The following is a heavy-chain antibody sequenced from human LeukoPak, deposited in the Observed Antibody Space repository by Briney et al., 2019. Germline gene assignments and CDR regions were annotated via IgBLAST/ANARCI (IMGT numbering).Heavy chain of an antibody. J-gene: IGHJ2*01. D-gene: IGHD4-17*01. CDR3: ARLHGDRFPYWYFDL. V-gene: IGHV4-59*08. CDR2: IYYSGST. Sequence: RPSETLSLTCTVSGGSISSYYWSWIRQPPGKGLEWIGYIYYSGSTNYNPSLKSRVTISVDTSKNQFSLKLSSVTAADTAVYYCARLHGDRFPYWYFDLWGRGTLVTVSS. CDR1: GGSISSYY.